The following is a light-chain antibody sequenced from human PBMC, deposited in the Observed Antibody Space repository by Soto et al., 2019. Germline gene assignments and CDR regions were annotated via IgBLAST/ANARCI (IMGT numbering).Light chain of an antibody. CDR3: QQYNNWPFT. CDR2: GAS. V-gene: IGKV3-15*01. Sequence: EIVMTQSPATLSVSPGERATLSCRASQSVSSNLAWYQQKPGQAPRLLIYGASTRATGIPARFSGSGSGTELTLTISSLQSEDFAVYYCQQYNNWPFTFGPGTKVDN. J-gene: IGKJ3*01. CDR1: QSVSSN.